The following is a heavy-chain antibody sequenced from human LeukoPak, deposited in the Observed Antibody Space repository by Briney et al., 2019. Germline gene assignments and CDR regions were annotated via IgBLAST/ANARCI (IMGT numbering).Heavy chain of an antibody. D-gene: IGHD6-13*01. CDR3: ARLSSSWYRDY. J-gene: IGHJ4*02. CDR2: IYSGVKT. CDR1: GFTVSSNY. Sequence: GGSLRLSCAASGFTVSSNYMTWVRQAPGKGLEWVSVIYSGVKTDYADSVKGRFTISRDNSKNTLYLQMNNLRAEDTAVYYCARLSSSWYRDYWGQGTLVTVSS. V-gene: IGHV3-66*04.